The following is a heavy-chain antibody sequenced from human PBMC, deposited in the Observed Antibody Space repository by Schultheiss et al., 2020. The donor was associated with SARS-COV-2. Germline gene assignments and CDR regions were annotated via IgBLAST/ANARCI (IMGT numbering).Heavy chain of an antibody. CDR3: ASKDVGGNSGGAFDI. CDR2: IYYSGST. Sequence: SETLSLTCTVSGGSISSGDYYWSWIRQPPGKGLEWIGYIYYSGSTNYNPSLKSRVTISVDTSKNQFSLKLSSVTAADTAVYYCASKDVGGNSGGAFDIWGQGTMVTVSS. D-gene: IGHD4-23*01. V-gene: IGHV4-61*08. CDR1: GGSISSGDYY. J-gene: IGHJ3*02.